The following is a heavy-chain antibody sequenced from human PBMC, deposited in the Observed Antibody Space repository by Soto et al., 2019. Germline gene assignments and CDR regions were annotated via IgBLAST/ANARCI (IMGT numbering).Heavy chain of an antibody. CDR3: ARGGWTQTPYYYYGMDV. D-gene: IGHD6-19*01. V-gene: IGHV1-69*01. Sequence: QVQLVQSGAEVKKPGSSVKVSCKASGGTFSSYAISWVRQAPGQVLEWMGGIIPIFGTANYAQKFQGRVTITADESTSTAYMELSSLRSEDTAVYYCARGGWTQTPYYYYGMDVWGQGTTVTVSS. CDR2: IIPIFGTA. J-gene: IGHJ6*02. CDR1: GGTFSSYA.